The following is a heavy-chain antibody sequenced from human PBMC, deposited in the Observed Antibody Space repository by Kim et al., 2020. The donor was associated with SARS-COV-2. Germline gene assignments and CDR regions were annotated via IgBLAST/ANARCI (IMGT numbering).Heavy chain of an antibody. CDR1: GGSFSGYY. CDR3: ARGIVVVVAAIPNYPYYFDY. CDR2: INHSGST. Sequence: SETLSLTCAVYGGSFSGYYWSWIRQPPGKELEWIGEINHSGSTNYNPSLKSRVTISVDTSKNQFSLKLSSVTAADTAVYYCARGIVVVVAAIPNYPYYFDYWGQGTLVTVSS. J-gene: IGHJ4*02. V-gene: IGHV4-34*01. D-gene: IGHD2-15*01.